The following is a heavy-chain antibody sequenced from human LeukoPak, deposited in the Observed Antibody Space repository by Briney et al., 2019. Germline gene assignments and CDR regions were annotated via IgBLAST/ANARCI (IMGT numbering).Heavy chain of an antibody. V-gene: IGHV3-30*04. Sequence: GGSLRLSCAASGFTFSSYAMHWVRQAPGKGLEWAAVISYDGSNKYYADSVKGRFTISRDNSKNTLYLQMSSLRAEDTAVYYCARDSPLYSSSWYGMDVWGQGTTVTVSS. J-gene: IGHJ6*02. CDR3: ARDSPLYSSSWYGMDV. CDR2: ISYDGSNK. D-gene: IGHD6-13*01. CDR1: GFTFSSYA.